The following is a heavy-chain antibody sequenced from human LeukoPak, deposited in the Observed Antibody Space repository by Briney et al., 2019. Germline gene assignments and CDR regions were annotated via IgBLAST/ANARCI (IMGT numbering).Heavy chain of an antibody. V-gene: IGHV4-61*02. J-gene: IGHJ5*02. CDR1: GGSISSGSYY. D-gene: IGHD3-3*01. CDR3: ARAYDFWSGYYFDP. Sequence: SQTLSLTCTVSGGSISSGSYYWRWIRQPAGKGLEWIGRIYTSGSTNYNPSLKSRVTISVDTSKNQFSLKLSSVTAADTAVYYCARAYDFWSGYYFDPWGQGTLVTVSS. CDR2: IYTSGST.